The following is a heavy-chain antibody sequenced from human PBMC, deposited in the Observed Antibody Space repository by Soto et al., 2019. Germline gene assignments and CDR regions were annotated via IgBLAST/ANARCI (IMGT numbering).Heavy chain of an antibody. V-gene: IGHV4-34*01. CDR3: ARGLGSIANWFDP. J-gene: IGHJ5*02. CDR2: INHSGST. Sequence: SETLSLTCTVSGGSISGYYWSWIRQPPGKGLEWIGEINHSGSTNYNPSLKSRVTISVDTSKNQFSLKLSSVTAADTAVYYCARGLGSIANWFDPWGQGTLVTVSS. D-gene: IGHD3-16*02. CDR1: GGSISGYY.